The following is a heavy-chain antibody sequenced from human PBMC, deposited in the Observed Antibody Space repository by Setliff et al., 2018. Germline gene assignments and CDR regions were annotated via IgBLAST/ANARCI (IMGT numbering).Heavy chain of an antibody. Sequence: GESLKISCAASGFTFDDYTMHWVRQAPGKGLEWVSLISWDGGSTYYGDSVKGRFTISRDNSKNSLYLQMNSLRAEDTALYYCAKDISQYYYYGMDVWGQGTTVTVSS. CDR3: AKDISQYYYYGMDV. V-gene: IGHV3-43*01. CDR1: GFTFDDYT. J-gene: IGHJ6*02. CDR2: ISWDGGST.